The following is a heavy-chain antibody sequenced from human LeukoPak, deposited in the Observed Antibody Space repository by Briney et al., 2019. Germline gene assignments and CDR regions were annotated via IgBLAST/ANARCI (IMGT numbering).Heavy chain of an antibody. D-gene: IGHD6-13*01. V-gene: IGHV3-30*02. CDR3: AKDRLGRIAAAGRGNWFDP. J-gene: IGHJ5*02. CDR1: GFTFSSYG. CDR2: IRYDGSNK. Sequence: GRSLRLSCAASGFTFSSYGMHWVRQAPGKGLEWVAFIRYDGSNKYYADSVKGRFTISRDNSKNTLYLQMNSLRAEDTAVYYCAKDRLGRIAAAGRGNWFDPWGQGTLVTVSS.